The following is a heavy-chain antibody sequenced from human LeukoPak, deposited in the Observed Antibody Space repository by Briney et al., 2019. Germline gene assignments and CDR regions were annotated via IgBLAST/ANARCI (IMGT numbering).Heavy chain of an antibody. V-gene: IGHV1-69*04. CDR1: GGTFSSYA. J-gene: IGHJ4*02. Sequence: ASVKVSCKASGGTFSSYAISWVRQAPGQGLEWMGRIIPILGIANYAQKLQGRVTITADKSTSTAYMELSSLRSEDTAVYYCAREGGAPYSNIKGYWGQGTLVTVSS. CDR3: AREGGAPYSNIKGY. CDR2: IIPILGIA. D-gene: IGHD4-11*01.